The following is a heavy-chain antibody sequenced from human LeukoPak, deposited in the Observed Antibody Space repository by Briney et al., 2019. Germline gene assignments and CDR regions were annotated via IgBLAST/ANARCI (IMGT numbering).Heavy chain of an antibody. CDR3: ASRKLGNDY. Sequence: PSETLSLTCTVSGGSISSSSYYWGWIRQPPGKGLEWIGSIYYSGSTYYNPSLKSRVTISLDTSENQFSLKLSSVTAADTAVYYCASRKLGNDYWGQGTLVTVSS. CDR2: IYYSGST. D-gene: IGHD7-27*01. J-gene: IGHJ4*02. V-gene: IGHV4-39*07. CDR1: GGSISSSSYY.